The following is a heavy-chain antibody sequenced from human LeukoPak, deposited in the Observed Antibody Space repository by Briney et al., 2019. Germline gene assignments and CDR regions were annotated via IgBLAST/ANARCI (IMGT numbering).Heavy chain of an antibody. CDR2: ISSSSIYI. CDR1: GFTFSSYS. V-gene: IGHV3-21*01. Sequence: GGSLRLSCAASGFTFSSYSMNWVRQAPGKGLEWFSSISSSSIYIYYADSVKGRFTTSRDNAKNSLYLQMNSLRAEDTAVYYCARDPTTYGSGSYYYYFDYWGQGTLVTVSS. J-gene: IGHJ4*02. D-gene: IGHD3-10*01. CDR3: ARDPTTYGSGSYYYYFDY.